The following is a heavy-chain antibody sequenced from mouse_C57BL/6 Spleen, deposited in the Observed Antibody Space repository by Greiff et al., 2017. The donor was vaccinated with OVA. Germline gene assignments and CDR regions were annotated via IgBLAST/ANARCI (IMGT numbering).Heavy chain of an antibody. CDR1: GYTFTSYG. CDR2: IYPRSGNT. CDR3: ARCPSSHGYDLAWFAY. J-gene: IGHJ3*01. Sequence: QVQLQQSGAELARPGASVKLSCKASGYTFTSYGISWVKQRPGQGLEWIGEIYPRSGNTYYNEKFKGKATLTADKSSSTAYMELRSLTSEDSAVYFCARCPSSHGYDLAWFAYWGQGTLVTVSA. V-gene: IGHV1-81*01. D-gene: IGHD2-2*01.